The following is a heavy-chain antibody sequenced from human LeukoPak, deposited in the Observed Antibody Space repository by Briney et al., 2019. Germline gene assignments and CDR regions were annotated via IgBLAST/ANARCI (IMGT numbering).Heavy chain of an antibody. J-gene: IGHJ4*02. CDR2: INTDGTVT. D-gene: IGHD6-19*01. CDR1: GFTFSKYW. V-gene: IGHV3-74*01. Sequence: GGSLRLSCAASGFTFSKYWMLWVRQAPGKGLESVSRINTDGTVTTYPDSVKGRFTVSRDNADNTMFLQMNSVRDEDTAVYYCATKQWLAPPPDSWGQGTPVTVSS. CDR3: ATKQWLAPPPDS.